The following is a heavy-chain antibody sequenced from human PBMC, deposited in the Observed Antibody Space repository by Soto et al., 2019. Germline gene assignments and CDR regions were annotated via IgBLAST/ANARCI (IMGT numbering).Heavy chain of an antibody. CDR1: GFTFSSYG. V-gene: IGHV3-33*01. Sequence: GGSLRLSCAASGFTFSSYGMHWVRQAPGKGLEWVAVIWYDGSNKYYADSVKGRFTISRDNSKSTLYLQMNSLRAEDTAVYYCARDIVNDYYDSSADNPDYWGQGTLVTVSS. D-gene: IGHD3-22*01. J-gene: IGHJ4*02. CDR3: ARDIVNDYYDSSADNPDY. CDR2: IWYDGSNK.